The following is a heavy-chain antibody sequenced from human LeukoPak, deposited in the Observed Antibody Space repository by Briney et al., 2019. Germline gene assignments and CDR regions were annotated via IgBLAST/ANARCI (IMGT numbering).Heavy chain of an antibody. CDR1: GFTFSNSD. J-gene: IGHJ4*02. Sequence: GGSLRLSCAGSGFTFSNSDMSWVRQAPGKGLEWVATINTSGGTTYYADSVKGQFTISRDNSRNTLYLQMNSLRAKDTAVYYCAKVRYTYGPFYDFWGQGTLVTVSS. D-gene: IGHD5-18*01. V-gene: IGHV3-23*01. CDR2: INTSGGTT. CDR3: AKVRYTYGPFYDF.